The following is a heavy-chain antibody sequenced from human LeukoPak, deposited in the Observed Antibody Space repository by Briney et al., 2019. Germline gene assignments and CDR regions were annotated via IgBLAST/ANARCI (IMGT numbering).Heavy chain of an antibody. J-gene: IGHJ6*03. Sequence: ASVKVSCKASGYTFTGYYMHWVRQTPGQGLEWMGWINPNSGGTNYAQKFQGRVTMTRDTSISTAYMELSRLRSDDTAVYYCARDRGVDYCSGGSCSHYYYYMDVWGKGTTVTISS. V-gene: IGHV1-2*02. CDR2: INPNSGGT. CDR3: ARDRGVDYCSGGSCSHYYYYMDV. D-gene: IGHD2-15*01. CDR1: GYTFTGYY.